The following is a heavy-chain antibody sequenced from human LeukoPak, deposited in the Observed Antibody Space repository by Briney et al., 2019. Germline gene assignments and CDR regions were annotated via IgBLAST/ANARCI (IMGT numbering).Heavy chain of an antibody. J-gene: IGHJ4*02. V-gene: IGHV3-23*01. Sequence: GGSLRLSCAASGFTFINYAMSWVRQAPGKGLEWVSAISGNGGSKHYTDSVKGRLTISRDNSKNTVYLQMNSLRAEDTAVYYCARAGSGSSPWDYWGQGTLVTVSS. CDR3: ARAGSGSSPWDY. CDR2: ISGNGGSK. CDR1: GFTFINYA. D-gene: IGHD1-26*01.